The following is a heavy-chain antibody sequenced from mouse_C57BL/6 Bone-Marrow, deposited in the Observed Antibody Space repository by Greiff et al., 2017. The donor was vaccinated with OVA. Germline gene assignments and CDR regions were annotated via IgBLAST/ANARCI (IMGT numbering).Heavy chain of an antibody. V-gene: IGHV5-17*01. CDR3: AREGDYGWFAY. CDR2: ISRGSSTI. J-gene: IGHJ3*01. D-gene: IGHD2-4*01. Sequence: VQLQQSGGGLVKPGGSLKLSCAASGFTFSDYGMHWVRQAPEKGLEWVAYISRGSSTIYYAAPVKGRFTISRDNAKNTLFLQMTSLRSEDTAMYYGAREGDYGWFAYWGQGTLVTVSA. CDR1: GFTFSDYG.